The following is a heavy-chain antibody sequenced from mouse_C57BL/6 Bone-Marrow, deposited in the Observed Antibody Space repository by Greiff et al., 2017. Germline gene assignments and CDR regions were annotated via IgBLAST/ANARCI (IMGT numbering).Heavy chain of an antibody. D-gene: IGHD1-1*01. J-gene: IGHJ1*03. CDR2: FHPYNDDT. V-gene: IGHV1-47*01. CDR3: ERRIYYYGSSLHWYFDV. Sequence: QVQLQQSGAELVKPGASVKMSCKASGYTFTTYPIEWMKQNHGKSLEWIGNFHPYNDDTKYNEKFKGKATLTVEKSSSTVYLELSRLTSDDSAVYYFERRIYYYGSSLHWYFDVWGTGTTVTVSS. CDR1: GYTFTTYP.